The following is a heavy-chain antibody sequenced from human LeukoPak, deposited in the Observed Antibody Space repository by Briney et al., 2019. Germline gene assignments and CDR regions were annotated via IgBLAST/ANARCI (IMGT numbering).Heavy chain of an antibody. CDR2: ISSSGSTI. CDR3: ATVTTWKGDDY. D-gene: IGHD4-17*01. CDR1: GFTFSDYY. V-gene: IGHV3-11*04. J-gene: IGHJ4*02. Sequence: GGSLRLSCAASGFTFSDYYMSWIRQAPGKGLEWVSYISSSGSTIYYADSVKGRFTISRDNAKNSLYLQMNSLSAEDTAVYYCATVTTWKGDDYWGQGTLVTVSS.